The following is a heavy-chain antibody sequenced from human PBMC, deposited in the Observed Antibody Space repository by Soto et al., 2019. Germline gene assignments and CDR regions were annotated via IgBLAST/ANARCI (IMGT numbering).Heavy chain of an antibody. CDR3: ARAEMAVAAGFHYYGMAV. D-gene: IGHD6-19*01. Sequence: QVQLVQSGAEVKKPGSSVRVSCKASGGTFTSYAFNWVRQAPGQGLEWMGGIIPVFGTSDSAQKFQGRLTISADEATNTVYMELSSLRSEDTALYDCARAEMAVAAGFHYYGMAVWGQGTTVIVSS. CDR1: GGTFTSYA. V-gene: IGHV1-69*01. J-gene: IGHJ6*02. CDR2: IIPVFGTS.